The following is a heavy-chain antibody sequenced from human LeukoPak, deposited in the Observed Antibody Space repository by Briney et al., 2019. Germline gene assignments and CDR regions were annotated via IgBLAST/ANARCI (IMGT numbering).Heavy chain of an antibody. D-gene: IGHD5-18*01. CDR3: ARDSAPGDTYGLLGIDS. CDR1: GYTFTGYY. V-gene: IGHV1-2*02. CDR2: INPNSGGT. J-gene: IGHJ4*02. Sequence: VKVSCKASGYTFTGYYMHWVRQAPGQGLEWMGWINPNSGGTNYAQKFQGRVTMTRDTSISTAYMELSRLRSDDTAVYYCARDSAPGDTYGLLGIDSWGQGTLVTVSS.